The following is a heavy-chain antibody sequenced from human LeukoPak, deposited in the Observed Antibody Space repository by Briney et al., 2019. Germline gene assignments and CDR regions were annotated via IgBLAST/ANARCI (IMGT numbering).Heavy chain of an antibody. CDR3: AREWEVVPGDY. V-gene: IGHV1-46*01. Sequence: ASVKVSCKASGYTFTSYYMHWVRQAPGQGLEWMGIINPSGGSTSYAQKFQGRVTMTRDTSASTVYMELSSLRSEDTAVYYCAREWEVVPGDYWGQGTLVTVSS. CDR2: INPSGGST. J-gene: IGHJ4*02. CDR1: GYTFTSYY. D-gene: IGHD1-26*01.